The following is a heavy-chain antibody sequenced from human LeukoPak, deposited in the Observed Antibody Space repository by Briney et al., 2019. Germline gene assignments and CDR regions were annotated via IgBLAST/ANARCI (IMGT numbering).Heavy chain of an antibody. CDR3: ARGRNFYDSSGYYHEGDAFDI. CDR1: GYTFTGYY. V-gene: IGHV1-18*04. D-gene: IGHD3-22*01. CDR2: ISAYNGNT. Sequence: ASVKVSCKASGYTFTGYYMHWVRQAPGQGLEWMGWISAYNGNTNDAQKLQGRVPMTTDTYTSTAYVELSSLRSEDTAVYYCARGRNFYDSSGYYHEGDAFDIWGQGTMVTVSS. J-gene: IGHJ3*02.